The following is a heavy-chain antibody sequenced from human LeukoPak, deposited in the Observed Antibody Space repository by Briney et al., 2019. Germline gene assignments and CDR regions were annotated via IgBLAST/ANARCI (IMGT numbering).Heavy chain of an antibody. D-gene: IGHD3-22*01. J-gene: IGHJ2*01. CDR2: IYQSGST. Sequence: PSETLSLTCTVSGYSISSGYYWGWIRQPPGKGLEWIGSIYQSGSTYYNPSLKSRVTISADMSKNQFSLKLSSVTAADTAVYYCARDRELSYSDTSGYWYFDLWGRAPWSLSPQ. V-gene: IGHV4-38-2*02. CDR3: ARDRELSYSDTSGYWYFDL. CDR1: GYSISSGYY.